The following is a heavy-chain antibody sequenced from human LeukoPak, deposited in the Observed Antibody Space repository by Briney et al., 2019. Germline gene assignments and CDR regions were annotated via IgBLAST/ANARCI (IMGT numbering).Heavy chain of an antibody. CDR1: GFTFSSYS. CDR3: ATTYCSSTSCYRGGYSDY. D-gene: IGHD2-2*02. Sequence: GGSLRLSCAASGFTFSSYSMNWVRQAPGKGLEWVSSISSSSSYIYYADSVKGRFTISRDNAKNSLYLQMNSLRAEDTAVYYCATTYCSSTSCYRGGYSDYWGQGTLVTVSS. CDR2: ISSSSSYI. V-gene: IGHV3-21*01. J-gene: IGHJ4*02.